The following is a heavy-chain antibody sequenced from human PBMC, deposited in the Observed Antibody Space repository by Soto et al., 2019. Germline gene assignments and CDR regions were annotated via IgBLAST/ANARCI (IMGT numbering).Heavy chain of an antibody. CDR2: ISAYNGNT. Sequence: ASVKVSCKASGYTFTSYGISWVRQAPGQGLEWMGWISAYNGNTNYAQKLQGRVTMTTDTSTSTAYMEPRSLRSDDTAVYYCAREKEGGRLWFGELFVWGQGTTVTVSS. CDR1: GYTFTSYG. D-gene: IGHD3-10*01. V-gene: IGHV1-18*01. J-gene: IGHJ6*02. CDR3: AREKEGGRLWFGELFV.